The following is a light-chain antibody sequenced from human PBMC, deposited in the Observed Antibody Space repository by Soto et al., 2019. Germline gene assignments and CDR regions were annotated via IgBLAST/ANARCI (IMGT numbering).Light chain of an antibody. CDR3: SSYTSSSTQV. CDR1: SSDVGGYNY. J-gene: IGLJ1*01. V-gene: IGLV2-14*01. Sequence: QSALTQPASVSGSPGQSITISCTGTSSDVGGYNYVSWYQQHPGKAPKLMIYEVSNRPSGVSNRFSGSKSGNTASLTISGLQAEDEADYYCSSYTSSSTQVFRTGTKVTVL. CDR2: EVS.